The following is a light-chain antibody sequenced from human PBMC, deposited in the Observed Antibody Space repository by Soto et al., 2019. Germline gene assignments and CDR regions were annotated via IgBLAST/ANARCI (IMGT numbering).Light chain of an antibody. Sequence: DIQMTQSPSTLSASVGDRVTITCRASQSITDWLAWYQQKPGKDPKFLIYKASNLESGVPSRYSGSGSGTEFTLTISSVQTDDFATYYCQYYDNYSWTFGQGTKVEIK. CDR3: QYYDNYSWT. V-gene: IGKV1-5*03. CDR2: KAS. CDR1: QSITDW. J-gene: IGKJ1*01.